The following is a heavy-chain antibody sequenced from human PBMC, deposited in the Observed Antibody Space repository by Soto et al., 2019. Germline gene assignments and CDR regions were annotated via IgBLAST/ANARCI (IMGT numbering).Heavy chain of an antibody. D-gene: IGHD2-15*01. J-gene: IGHJ4*02. Sequence: GESLKISCKGSGYTYTSYWIGWVRQMPGEGLEWMGVIYPSDSDIRYSPSFQGKVTISADKSITTAYLQWSSLKAADTAMYYCVRSGTSSGRFSDYWGQGTLVTVSS. CDR1: GYTYTSYW. CDR2: IYPSDSDI. V-gene: IGHV5-51*01. CDR3: VRSGTSSGRFSDY.